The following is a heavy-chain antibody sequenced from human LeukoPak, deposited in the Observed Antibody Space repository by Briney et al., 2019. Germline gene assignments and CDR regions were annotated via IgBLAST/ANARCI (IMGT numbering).Heavy chain of an antibody. V-gene: IGHV3-7*01. CDR2: IKQDGSEK. J-gene: IGHJ6*02. Sequence: GGSLRLSCAASGFTFSSYWMSWVRQAPGKGLEWVANIKQDGSEKYYVDSVKGRFTISRDNAKNSLYLQMNSLRAEDTAVYYCARDTVAAAGTTVDYYYGMDVWGQGTTVTVSS. CDR3: ARDTVAAAGTTVDYYYGMDV. D-gene: IGHD6-13*01. CDR1: GFTFSSYW.